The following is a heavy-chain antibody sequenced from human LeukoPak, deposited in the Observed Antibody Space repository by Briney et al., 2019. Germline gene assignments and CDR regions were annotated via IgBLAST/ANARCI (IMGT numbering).Heavy chain of an antibody. Sequence: PSQTLSLTCIASGGSISSGGYYWSWIRQHPGKGLEWIGYIYYSGSTYYNPSLKSRVTISVDTSKNQFSLKLSSVTAADTAVYYCASTNWNYAWAGFDYWGQGTLVTVSS. J-gene: IGHJ4*02. CDR3: ASTNWNYAWAGFDY. CDR2: IYYSGST. D-gene: IGHD1-7*01. V-gene: IGHV4-31*03. CDR1: GGSISSGGYY.